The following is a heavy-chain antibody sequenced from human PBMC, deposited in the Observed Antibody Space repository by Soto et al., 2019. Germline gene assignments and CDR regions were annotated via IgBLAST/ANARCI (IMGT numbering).Heavy chain of an antibody. Sequence: QTVSLTGTGCGGAISSYYWSWIRQPPGKGLEWIGYIYYSGSTNYNPSLKSRVTISVDTSKNQFSLKLSSVTAADTAVYYCARRYSSAFDIWGQGTMVTVSS. V-gene: IGHV4-59*08. D-gene: IGHD6-13*01. CDR2: IYYSGST. J-gene: IGHJ3*02. CDR3: ARRYSSAFDI. CDR1: GGAISSYY.